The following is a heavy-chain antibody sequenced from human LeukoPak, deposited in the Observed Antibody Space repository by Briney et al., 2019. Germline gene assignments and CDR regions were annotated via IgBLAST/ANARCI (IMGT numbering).Heavy chain of an antibody. J-gene: IGHJ5*02. V-gene: IGHV3-30*18. CDR3: AKDRGSSSWLKSA. CDR2: ISYDGSNK. Sequence: GGSLRLSCAASGFTFSSFGMHWVRQAPGKGPEWVAVISYDGSNKYYADSVKGRFTISRDNSKNTLYLQMNSLRAEDTAVYYCAKDRGSSSWLKSAWGQGTLVTVSS. CDR1: GFTFSSFG. D-gene: IGHD6-13*01.